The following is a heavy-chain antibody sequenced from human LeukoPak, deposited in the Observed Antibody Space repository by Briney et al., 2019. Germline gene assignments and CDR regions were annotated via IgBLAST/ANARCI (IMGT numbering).Heavy chain of an antibody. V-gene: IGHV3-7*01. J-gene: IGHJ4*02. Sequence: PGGSLRLSCAASGFTFSNYWMTWVRQAPGKGLEWVANVKQDGSEKHYVDSMKGRFTISRDNAKNSVYLQMNSLRADDTAVYYCARDRQIAYWGQGTLVTVSS. CDR3: ARDRQIAY. CDR2: VKQDGSEK. CDR1: GFTFSNYW.